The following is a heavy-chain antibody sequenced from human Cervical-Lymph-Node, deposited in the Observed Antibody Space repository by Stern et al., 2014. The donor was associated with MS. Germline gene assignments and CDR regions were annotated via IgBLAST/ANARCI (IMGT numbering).Heavy chain of an antibody. CDR2: ISGYNANK. J-gene: IGHJ6*01. CDR1: GNTATSYG. CDR3: ARDLEVAHGMDV. V-gene: IGHV1-18*01. Sequence: QVQLVQSGPEVRKPGASVKVSCKASGNTATSYGISWVRQAPGQGLEWMGWISGYNANKKYAQKVQGRVSMTIDTSTSTVFLELRNLTFDDTAVYYCARDLEVAHGMDVWGQGTTVTVS.